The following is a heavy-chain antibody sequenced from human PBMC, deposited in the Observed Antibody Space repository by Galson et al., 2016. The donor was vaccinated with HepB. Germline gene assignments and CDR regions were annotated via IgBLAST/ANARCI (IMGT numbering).Heavy chain of an antibody. CDR3: VRGRGIGVNSAIGWYFDL. D-gene: IGHD2-21*01. V-gene: IGHV4-34*01. Sequence: ETLSLTCAVYGGSFSDYYWSWIRQPPGKGLEWIGEIHHSGSTNINPSLESQVTMSIDTSKKQFSLQLNSVTAADTAVYFCVRGRGIGVNSAIGWYFDLWGRGTLVTVSS. J-gene: IGHJ2*01. CDR1: GGSFSDYY. CDR2: IHHSGST.